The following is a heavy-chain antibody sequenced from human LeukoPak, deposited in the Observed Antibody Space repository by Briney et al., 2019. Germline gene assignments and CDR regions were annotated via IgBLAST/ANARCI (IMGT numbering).Heavy chain of an antibody. J-gene: IGHJ5*02. Sequence: GGSLRLSCAASGFTFSSYSMNWVRQAPGKGLEWVSSISSSSSYIYYADSVKGRFTISRDNAKNSLYLQMNSLRAEDTAVYYCAKEEYSSGWRWFDPWGQGTLVTVSS. CDR3: AKEEYSSGWRWFDP. CDR1: GFTFSSYS. CDR2: ISSSSSYI. V-gene: IGHV3-21*04. D-gene: IGHD6-19*01.